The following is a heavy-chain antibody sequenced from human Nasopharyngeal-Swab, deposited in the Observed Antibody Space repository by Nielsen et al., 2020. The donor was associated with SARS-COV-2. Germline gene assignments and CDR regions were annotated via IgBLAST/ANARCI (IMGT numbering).Heavy chain of an antibody. Sequence: GESLKISCVGSGITFSRSVIQWVRQAPGKGLEWVAVLSIDGSNYAQYADSVKGRFSISRDTSENTLHLQLNSLRDEDTAVYYCVREGGTSGRAGYFDSWGQGTLVTVSS. CDR2: LSIDGSNYA. D-gene: IGHD2-2*01. V-gene: IGHV3-30-3*01. CDR1: GITFSRSV. CDR3: VREGGTSGRAGYFDS. J-gene: IGHJ4*02.